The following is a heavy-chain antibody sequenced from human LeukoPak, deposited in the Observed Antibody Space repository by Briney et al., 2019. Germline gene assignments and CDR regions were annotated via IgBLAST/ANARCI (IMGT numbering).Heavy chain of an antibody. Sequence: GGSLRLSCAASGFTFSSYGMHWVRQAPGKGLEWVAVISYDGSNKYYADSVKGRFTISGDNSKNTLYLQMNSLRAEDTAVYYCGGTFDSSGSSFDYWGQGTLVTVSS. CDR1: GFTFSSYG. J-gene: IGHJ4*02. V-gene: IGHV3-30*03. D-gene: IGHD3-22*01. CDR2: ISYDGSNK. CDR3: GGTFDSSGSSFDY.